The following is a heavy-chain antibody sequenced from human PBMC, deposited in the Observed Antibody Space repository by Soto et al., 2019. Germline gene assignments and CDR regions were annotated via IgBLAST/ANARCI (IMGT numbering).Heavy chain of an antibody. CDR2: MNLNSGNT. V-gene: IGHV1-8*01. D-gene: IGHD2-21*01. Sequence: GVSVTVSCKASGYTFTSYDINWVRQATGQGLEWMGWMNLNSGNTGYAQKFQGGVTMTRNTSISTAYMELSSLRSEDTAVYYCARGLWGGPDYYYYYYMDVWGKGTTVTVSS. J-gene: IGHJ6*03. CDR3: ARGLWGGPDYYYYYYMDV. CDR1: GYTFTSYD.